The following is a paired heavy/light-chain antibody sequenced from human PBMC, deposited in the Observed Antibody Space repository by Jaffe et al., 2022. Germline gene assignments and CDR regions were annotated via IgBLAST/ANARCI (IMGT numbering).Heavy chain of an antibody. Sequence: EVQLVESGGGLVKPGGSLRLSCAASGFTFSSYSMNWVRQAPGKGLEWVSSISSSSSYIYYADSVKGRFTISRDNAKNSLYLQMNSLRAEDTAVYYCARDGVPLYDYIWGSYYDYWGQGTLVTVSS. CDR1: GFTFSSYS. D-gene: IGHD3-16*01. V-gene: IGHV3-21*01. CDR3: ARDGVPLYDYIWGSYYDY. CDR2: ISSSSSYI. J-gene: IGHJ4*02.
Light chain of an antibody. J-gene: IGLJ2*01. Sequence: QSALTQPASVSGSPGQSITISCTGTSSDVGGYNYVSWYQQHPGKAPKLMIYDVSNRPSGVSNRFSGSKSGNTASLTISGLQAEDEADYYCSSYTSSSTPVFGGGTKLTVL. CDR2: DVS. V-gene: IGLV2-14*03. CDR1: SSDVGGYNY. CDR3: SSYTSSSTPV.